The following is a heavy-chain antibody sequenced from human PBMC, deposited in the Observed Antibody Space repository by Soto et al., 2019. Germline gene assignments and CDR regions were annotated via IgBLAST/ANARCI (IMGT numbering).Heavy chain of an antibody. D-gene: IGHD6-13*01. V-gene: IGHV1-18*01. Sequence: ASVKVSSKASGYTFTSYGISWVRQAPGQGLEWMGWISAYNGNTNYAQKLQGRATMTTNTSTSTAYTELRSLRSDDTAVYYCARDRAAAGPFDYWGQGTLVTVSS. CDR2: ISAYNGNT. J-gene: IGHJ4*02. CDR1: GYTFTSYG. CDR3: ARDRAAAGPFDY.